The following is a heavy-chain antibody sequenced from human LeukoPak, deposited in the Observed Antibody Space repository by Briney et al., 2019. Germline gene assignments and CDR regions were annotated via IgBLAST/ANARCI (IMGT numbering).Heavy chain of an antibody. Sequence: GGSLRLSCAASGFTFSNYWMSWVRQAPGKRLERVAHINQDGSEEHYMDSVKARFIISRDNAKNSLSLQMDSLRAEDTAVYYCVRDGGVSGYDLLDYWGQGTLVTVSS. CDR3: VRDGGVSGYDLLDY. J-gene: IGHJ4*02. D-gene: IGHD5-12*01. CDR1: GFTFSNYW. CDR2: INQDGSEE. V-gene: IGHV3-7*01.